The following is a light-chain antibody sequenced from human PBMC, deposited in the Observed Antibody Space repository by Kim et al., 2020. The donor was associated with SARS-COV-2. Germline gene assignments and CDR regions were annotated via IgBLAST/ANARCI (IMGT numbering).Light chain of an antibody. V-gene: IGKV3-20*01. CDR1: LSVGRTN. J-gene: IGKJ3*01. CDR2: GDP. CDR3: QRYGSSLCT. Sequence: SPRERATLASGASLSVGRTNLAWYRRKPGRAPGLLILGDPPRATGIPDGFMGSGSGTSFTLTISRLRPENFAVYYGQRYGSSLCTFGPGTK.